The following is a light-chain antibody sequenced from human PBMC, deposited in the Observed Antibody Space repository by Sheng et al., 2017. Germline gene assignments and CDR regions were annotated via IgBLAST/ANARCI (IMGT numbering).Light chain of an antibody. Sequence: QLVLTQSPSASASLGASVKLTCTLSSGHTYYAIAWHQQQPEKGPRFLMRVDSDGSHKKADGISGRFSGSSSGADRYLTISSLQSEDEGDYYCQTWGTGIWVFGGGTKLTVL. CDR3: QTWGTGIWV. V-gene: IGLV4-69*01. CDR2: VDSDGSH. CDR1: SGHTYYA. J-gene: IGLJ3*02.